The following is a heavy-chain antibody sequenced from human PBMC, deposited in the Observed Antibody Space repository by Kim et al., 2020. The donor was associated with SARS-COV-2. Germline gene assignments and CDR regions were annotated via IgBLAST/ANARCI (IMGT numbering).Heavy chain of an antibody. Sequence: SVKGRFTISRDNAKNSLYLQMNSLRGEDTAEYYCASARYSGLLRDYGMDVWGQGTTVTV. D-gene: IGHD5-12*01. J-gene: IGHJ6*02. V-gene: IGHV3-11*03. CDR3: ASARYSGLLRDYGMDV.